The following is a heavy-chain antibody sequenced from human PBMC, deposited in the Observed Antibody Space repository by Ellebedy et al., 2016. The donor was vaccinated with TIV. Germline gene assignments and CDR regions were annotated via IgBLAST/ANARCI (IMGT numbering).Heavy chain of an antibody. CDR2: FDPEDGET. V-gene: IGHV1-24*01. J-gene: IGHJ6*02. D-gene: IGHD5-18*01. CDR3: ARTHTAMLEYNYGMDV. Sequence: AASVKVSCKVSGYTLTELSMHWVRQAPGKGLEWMGGFDPEDGETIYAQKFQGRVTMTEDTSTDTAYMELSSLRSEDTAVYYCARTHTAMLEYNYGMDVWGQGTTVTVSS. CDR1: GYTLTELS.